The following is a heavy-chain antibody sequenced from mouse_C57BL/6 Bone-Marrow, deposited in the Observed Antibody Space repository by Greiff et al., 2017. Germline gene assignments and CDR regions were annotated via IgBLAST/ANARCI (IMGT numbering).Heavy chain of an antibody. D-gene: IGHD2-5*01. CDR2: IYPGDGDT. CDR3: AREDYSNYEDY. V-gene: IGHV1-82*01. J-gene: IGHJ2*01. Sequence: VQLQQSGPELVKPGASVKISCKASGYAFSSSWMNWVKQRPGQGLEWIGRIYPGDGDTNYNGKFKGKATLTADKSSSTAYMQLSSLTSEDSAVYFCAREDYSNYEDYWGQGTTLTVSS. CDR1: GYAFSSSW.